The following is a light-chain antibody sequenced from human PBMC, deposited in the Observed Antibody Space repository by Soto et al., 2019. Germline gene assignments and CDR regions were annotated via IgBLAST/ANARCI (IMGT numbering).Light chain of an antibody. Sequence: DIQMTQSPSTLSASVGDRVTITCRASQSISSWLAWYQQKPGKAPKLLIYKASTLESGVPSRFSGSGSGTEFTLTISSLQPDDFAAYHCQQYNSYPYTFGQGTKPEIK. CDR2: KAS. CDR1: QSISSW. V-gene: IGKV1-5*03. J-gene: IGKJ2*01. CDR3: QQYNSYPYT.